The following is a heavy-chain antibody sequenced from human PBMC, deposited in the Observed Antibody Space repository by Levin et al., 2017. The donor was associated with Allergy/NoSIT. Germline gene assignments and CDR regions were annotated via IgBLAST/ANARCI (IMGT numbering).Heavy chain of an antibody. Sequence: GGSLRLSCAASGFTFSRDSMAWVRQAPGKGLEWVSTITESGGRTFYADSVKGRFTVSRDNSRNTLYLQMNSLRAEDTALYYCARKSGESENFDSWGQGTLVTVSS. CDR3: ARKSGESENFDS. V-gene: IGHV3-23*01. J-gene: IGHJ4*02. CDR1: GFTFSRDS. D-gene: IGHD3-10*01. CDR2: ITESGGRT.